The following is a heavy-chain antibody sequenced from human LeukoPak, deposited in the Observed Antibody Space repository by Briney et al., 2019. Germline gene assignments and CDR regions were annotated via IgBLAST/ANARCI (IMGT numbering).Heavy chain of an antibody. V-gene: IGHV3-53*01. J-gene: IGHJ4*02. CDR2: IYSGGNT. Sequence: GGSLRLSCAASGFTVSSNYMSWVRQAPGKGLEWVSVIYSGGNTYYADSVKGRFTISRDNSKNTLYLQMNSLRAEDTAVYYCARDRVGATTNFDYRGQGTLVTVSS. CDR1: GFTVSSNY. CDR3: ARDRVGATTNFDY. D-gene: IGHD1-26*01.